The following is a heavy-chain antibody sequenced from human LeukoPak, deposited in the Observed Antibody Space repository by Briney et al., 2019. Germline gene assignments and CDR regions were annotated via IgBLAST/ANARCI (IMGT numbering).Heavy chain of an antibody. D-gene: IGHD6-19*01. CDR2: IYSGGST. CDR1: GFTVSSNY. CDR3: ARVADGRVWYGGGAFDY. V-gene: IGHV3-53*04. J-gene: IGHJ4*02. Sequence: GGSLRLSCAASGFTVSSNYMSWVRQAPGKGLEWGSVIYSGGSTYYADSVKGRFTISRHNSKNTLYLQMNCLTAEDTAVYYCARVADGRVWYGGGAFDYWGQGTLVTVSS.